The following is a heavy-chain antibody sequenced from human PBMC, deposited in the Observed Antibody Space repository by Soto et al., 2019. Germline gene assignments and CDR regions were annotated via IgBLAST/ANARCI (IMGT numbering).Heavy chain of an antibody. CDR3: ARTGTTNVYYYYYGMDV. V-gene: IGHV5-51*01. J-gene: IGHJ6*02. Sequence: GESLKISCKGSGYIFTSYWIGWVRQMPGKGLEWMGVIYPGDSDTRYSPSFQGQVTISADKSISTAYLQWSSLKASDTAMYYCARTGTTNVYYYYYGMDVWGQGTTVTVSS. CDR2: IYPGDSDT. CDR1: GYIFTSYW. D-gene: IGHD1-1*01.